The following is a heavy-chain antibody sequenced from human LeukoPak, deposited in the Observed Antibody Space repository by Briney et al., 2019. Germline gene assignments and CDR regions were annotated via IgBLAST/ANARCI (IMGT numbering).Heavy chain of an antibody. D-gene: IGHD3-22*01. CDR1: GXSISNYY. Sequence: SETLSLTCTVSGXSISNYYGSWIRQPPGKGLEWIGNIYYSGRTNYNPSLKSRVTISVDTSKNQFSLKLSSVTAADTAVYYCARQGVEYYYDSSGCDYWGQGTLVTVSS. J-gene: IGHJ4*02. CDR2: IYYSGRT. V-gene: IGHV4-59*08. CDR3: ARQGVEYYYDSSGCDY.